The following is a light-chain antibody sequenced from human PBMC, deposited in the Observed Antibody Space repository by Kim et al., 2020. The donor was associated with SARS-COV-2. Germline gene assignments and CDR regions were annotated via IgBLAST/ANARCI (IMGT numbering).Light chain of an antibody. J-gene: IGKJ1*01. V-gene: IGKV1-5*01. CDR1: QSISSW. CDR2: DAS. Sequence: ASVGDRVTITCRASQSISSWLAWYQQKPGKAPNLLIYDASSLESGVPSRFSGYGSGTEFTLTISSLQADDSATYYCQQYNSYSWTFGQGTKVDI. CDR3: QQYNSYSWT.